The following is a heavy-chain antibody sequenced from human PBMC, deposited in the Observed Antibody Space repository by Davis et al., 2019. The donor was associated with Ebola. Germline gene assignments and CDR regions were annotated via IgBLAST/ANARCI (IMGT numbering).Heavy chain of an antibody. CDR3: ARGPTGYVPYYFDY. D-gene: IGHD3-9*01. CDR2: MNPNSCNT. J-gene: IGHJ4*02. V-gene: IGHV1-8*01. Sequence: ASVKVSCKASGYTFTNYDINWVRQATGQGLEWMGWMNPNSCNTGYAQRFQGRVTMTRNTSISTAYMELNSLRSEDTAVYYCARGPTGYVPYYFDYWGQGTLVTASS. CDR1: GYTFTNYD.